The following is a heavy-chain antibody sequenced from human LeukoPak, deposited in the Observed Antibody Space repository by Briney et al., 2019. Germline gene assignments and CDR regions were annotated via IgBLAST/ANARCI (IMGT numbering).Heavy chain of an antibody. CDR2: IYYSRST. Sequence: SETLSLTCTVSGGSISSSSYYWGWIRQPPGKGLEWIGSIYYSRSTYYNPSLKSRVTISVDTSKNQFSLKLSSVTAADTAVYYCARGDYDSSGYYVGYNWFDPWGQGTLVTVSS. J-gene: IGHJ5*02. CDR3: ARGDYDSSGYYVGYNWFDP. D-gene: IGHD3-22*01. V-gene: IGHV4-39*01. CDR1: GGSISSSSYY.